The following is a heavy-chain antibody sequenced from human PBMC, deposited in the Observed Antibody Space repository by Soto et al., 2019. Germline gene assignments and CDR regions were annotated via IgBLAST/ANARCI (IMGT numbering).Heavy chain of an antibody. CDR2: INPSGGST. Sequence: ASVTVSCKPSRYTSTIYYMHWVRQSPGQVLERMGIINPSGGSTSYAQKFQGRVTMTRDTSTSTVYMALSSLRSEDTAVYYRARDGGGGWTSIFDYWGRGTLVTVSS. D-gene: IGHD6-19*01. V-gene: IGHV1-46*01. CDR1: RYTSTIYY. J-gene: IGHJ4*02. CDR3: ARDGGGGWTSIFDY.